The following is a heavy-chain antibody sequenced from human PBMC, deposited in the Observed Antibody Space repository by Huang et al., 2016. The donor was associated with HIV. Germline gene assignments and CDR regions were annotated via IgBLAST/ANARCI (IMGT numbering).Heavy chain of an antibody. CDR2: IRTDGGES. CDR1: GFTFGHYW. CDR3: GRASAYREYGADF. Sequence: MVESGGGLVQPGGSLRLSCSASGFTFGHYWMTWVRQAPGKGRQGCTNIRTDGGESYYAAAVMGRFTTSRDNARNSVYLQMDNLRVDDTAVYYCGRASAYREYGADFWGQGTLVTVSS. D-gene: IGHD4-17*01. J-gene: IGHJ4*02. V-gene: IGHV3-7*04.